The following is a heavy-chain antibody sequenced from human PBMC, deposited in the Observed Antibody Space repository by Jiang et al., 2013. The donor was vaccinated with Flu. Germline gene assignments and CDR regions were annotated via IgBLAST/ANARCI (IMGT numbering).Heavy chain of an antibody. CDR1: GDSVSSNSAA. V-gene: IGHV6-1*01. D-gene: IGHD5-12*01. CDR3: ARGRYSFSWSNFDF. Sequence: SQTLSLTCGISGDSVSSNSAAWNWIRQSPSRGLEWLGRTYYRSKWFNDYAVSVKSRITINPDTSKNQFSLHLNSVTPEDTAVYYCARGRYSFSWSNFDFWGQGTLVTVSS. CDR2: TYYRSKWFN. J-gene: IGHJ4*02.